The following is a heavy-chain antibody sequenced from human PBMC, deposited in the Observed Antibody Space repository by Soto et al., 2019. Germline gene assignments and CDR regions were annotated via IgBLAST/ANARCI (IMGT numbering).Heavy chain of an antibody. CDR2: MSYDGTNE. CDR3: ARKWGTYSSASLDY. D-gene: IGHD6-19*01. V-gene: IGHV3-30*04. J-gene: IGHJ4*02. Sequence: GGSLRLSCATSGFSFTHYTINWVRLAPGKGLEWVAVMSYDGTNEYYADSVKGRFTISRDNSKTTVYLQMNSLTPEDTALYYCARKWGTYSSASLDYWGLGTLVTVSS. CDR1: GFSFTHYT.